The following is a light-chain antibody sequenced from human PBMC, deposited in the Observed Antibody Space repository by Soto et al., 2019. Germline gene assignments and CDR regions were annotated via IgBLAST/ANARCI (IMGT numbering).Light chain of an antibody. Sequence: QSVLTQPPSVSGAPGQRVSISCTGSSSHIGAGYDVYWYQHLPGTAPKLLIYAINHRPSGVPDRFSGSKSGTSASLAITGLQAEDEAEYYCKSYDSSRSSRYVFGTGTKVTVL. J-gene: IGLJ1*01. V-gene: IGLV1-40*01. CDR3: KSYDSSRSSRYV. CDR1: SSHIGAGYD. CDR2: AIN.